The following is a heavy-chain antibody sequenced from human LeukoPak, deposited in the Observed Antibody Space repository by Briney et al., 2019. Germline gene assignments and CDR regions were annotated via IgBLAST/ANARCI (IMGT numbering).Heavy chain of an antibody. Sequence: GGSLRLSCAASGFPFSSYSMNWVRQDPGKGQEWVSYISSSSSTIYYADAVKGRFTISRDNAKNSLYLKMNSLRAEDTAVYYCARFRAAYCSSTSCQKVNDYWGQGTLVTVSS. CDR1: GFPFSSYS. J-gene: IGHJ4*02. CDR2: ISSSSSTI. CDR3: ARFRAAYCSSTSCQKVNDY. D-gene: IGHD2-2*01. V-gene: IGHV3-48*01.